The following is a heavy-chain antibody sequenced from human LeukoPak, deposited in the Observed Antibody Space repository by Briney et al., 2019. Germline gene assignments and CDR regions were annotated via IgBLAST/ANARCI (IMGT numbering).Heavy chain of an antibody. CDR3: ARSSRMRLLWFGNDGMDV. Sequence: ASVKVSCKASGYTFTSYYMHWVRQAPGQGLEWMGIINPSGGSTSYAQKFQGRVTMTRDTSTSTVYMELSSLRSEDTAVYYCARSSRMRLLWFGNDGMDVWDQGTTVTVSS. V-gene: IGHV1-46*01. J-gene: IGHJ6*01. CDR2: INPSGGST. D-gene: IGHD3-10*01. CDR1: GYTFTSYY.